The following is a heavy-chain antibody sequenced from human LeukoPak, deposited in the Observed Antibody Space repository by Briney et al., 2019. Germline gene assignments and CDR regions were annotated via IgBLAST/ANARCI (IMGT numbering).Heavy chain of an antibody. D-gene: IGHD2-2*01. V-gene: IGHV3-30*18. J-gene: IGHJ4*02. Sequence: GGSLRLSCAASGFTFSSSGMHWVRQAPGKGLEWVAVISYDGSNKYYADSVKGRFTISRDNSKNTLYLQMNSLRAEDTAVYYCAKDSFVVVPAAMGGYFDYWGQGTLVTVSS. CDR1: GFTFSSSG. CDR2: ISYDGSNK. CDR3: AKDSFVVVPAAMGGYFDY.